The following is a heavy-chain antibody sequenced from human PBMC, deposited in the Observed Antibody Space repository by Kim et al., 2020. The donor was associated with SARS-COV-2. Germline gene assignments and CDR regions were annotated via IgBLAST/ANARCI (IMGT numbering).Heavy chain of an antibody. Sequence: GGSLRLSCAASGFTFSSYAMSWVRQAPGKGLEWVSAISGSGGSTYYADSVKGRFTISRDNSKNTLYLQMNSLRAEDTAVYYCAKMGGGGRAAAPSEYWGQGTLVTVSS. D-gene: IGHD6-13*01. CDR2: ISGSGGST. CDR1: GFTFSSYA. J-gene: IGHJ4*02. CDR3: AKMGGGGRAAAPSEY. V-gene: IGHV3-23*01.